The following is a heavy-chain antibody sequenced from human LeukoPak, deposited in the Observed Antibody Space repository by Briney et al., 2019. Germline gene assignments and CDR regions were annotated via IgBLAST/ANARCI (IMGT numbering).Heavy chain of an antibody. V-gene: IGHV3-23*01. Sequence: PGGSLRLPCAASGFTFSNYAMRCVRQAPGKGLEWVSAISGSGGSKYYADSVKGRFTISRDNSKNTLYLQMNSMRAEDTAVYYCAKDPDCTSGICYTFFDYWGQGNLVTVSS. J-gene: IGHJ4*02. CDR1: GFTFSNYA. CDR2: ISGSGGSK. D-gene: IGHD2-8*01. CDR3: AKDPDCTSGICYTFFDY.